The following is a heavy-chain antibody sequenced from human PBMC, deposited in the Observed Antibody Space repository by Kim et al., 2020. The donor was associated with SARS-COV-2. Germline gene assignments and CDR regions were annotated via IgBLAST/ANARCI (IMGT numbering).Heavy chain of an antibody. J-gene: IGHJ4*02. CDR1: GYSISSGYY. V-gene: IGHV4-38-2*02. CDR2: IYHSGST. Sequence: SETLSLTCTVSGYSISSGYYWGWIRQPPGKGLEWIGSIYHSGSTYYNPSLKSRVTISVDTSKNQFSLKLSSVTAADTAVYYCAASKPGIAVAGFDYWGQGTLVTVSS. D-gene: IGHD6-19*01. CDR3: AASKPGIAVAGFDY.